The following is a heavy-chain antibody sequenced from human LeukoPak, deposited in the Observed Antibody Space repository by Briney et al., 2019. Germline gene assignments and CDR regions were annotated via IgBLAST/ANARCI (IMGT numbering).Heavy chain of an antibody. CDR3: ARARLWFGELFDAFDI. J-gene: IGHJ3*02. V-gene: IGHV3-7*01. CDR1: GFTFSSYW. Sequence: GGSLRLSCAASGFTFSSYWMSWVRQAPGKGLEWVANIKQDGSEKYYVDSVKGRFTISRDNAKNSLYLQMNSLRAEDTAVYYCARARLWFGELFDAFDIWGQGTMVTVSS. D-gene: IGHD3-10*01. CDR2: IKQDGSEK.